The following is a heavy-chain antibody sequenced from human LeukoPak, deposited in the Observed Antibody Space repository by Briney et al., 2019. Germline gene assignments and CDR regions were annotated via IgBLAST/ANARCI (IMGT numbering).Heavy chain of an antibody. V-gene: IGHV3-15*01. Sequence: GGSLRLSCAASGFTFSNAWMSWVRQAPGRGLEWVGRIKSKTDGGTTDYAAPVKGRFTISRDDSKNTLYLQMNSLKTEDTAVYYCTTDLNDYDLLWFGELPRFDYWGQGTLVTVSS. CDR2: IKSKTDGGTT. CDR1: GFTFSNAW. D-gene: IGHD3-10*01. J-gene: IGHJ4*02. CDR3: TTDLNDYDLLWFGELPRFDY.